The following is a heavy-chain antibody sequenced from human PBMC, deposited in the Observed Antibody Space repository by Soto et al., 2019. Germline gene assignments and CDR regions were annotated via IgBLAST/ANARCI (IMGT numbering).Heavy chain of an antibody. Sequence: QLQLQESGPGLVKPSETLSLTCTVSGGSISSSSYYWGWIRQPPGKGLEWIGSIYYSGSTYYNPSLKSRVTISVDTSKNQFSLKLSSVTAADTAVYYCARHLEQQLVFDYWGQGTLVTVSS. CDR3: ARHLEQQLVFDY. J-gene: IGHJ4*02. D-gene: IGHD6-13*01. CDR1: GGSISSSSYY. V-gene: IGHV4-39*01. CDR2: IYYSGST.